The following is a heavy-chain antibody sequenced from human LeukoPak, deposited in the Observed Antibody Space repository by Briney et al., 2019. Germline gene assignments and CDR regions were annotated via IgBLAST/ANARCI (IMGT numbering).Heavy chain of an antibody. V-gene: IGHV4-38-2*02. Sequence: SETLSLTCTVSGYSISSGYYWGWIRQPPGKGLEWIGSIYHSGSTYYNPSLKSRVTISVDTSKNQFSLKLSSVTAADTAVYYCARGGFGDPQGKYSSKYYFDYWGQGTLVTVSS. CDR3: ARGGFGDPQGKYSSKYYFDY. J-gene: IGHJ4*02. CDR1: GYSISSGYY. D-gene: IGHD3-10*01. CDR2: IYHSGST.